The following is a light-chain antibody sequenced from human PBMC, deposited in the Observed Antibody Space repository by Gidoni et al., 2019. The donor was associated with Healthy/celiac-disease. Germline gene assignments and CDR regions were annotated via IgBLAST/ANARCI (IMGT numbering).Light chain of an antibody. CDR2: RNN. CDR1: SSNIGGNY. CDR3: AAWDDSLTGWV. J-gene: IGLJ3*02. V-gene: IGLV1-47*01. Sequence: HSVLPQPPSASGTPGQRVTISCSGSSSNIGGNYVYWYQQRPGTAPKVLIYRNNQRPSGVPDRFSGSKSGTSASLAIGGLRSEDEADYYCAAWDDSLTGWVFGGGTKLTVL.